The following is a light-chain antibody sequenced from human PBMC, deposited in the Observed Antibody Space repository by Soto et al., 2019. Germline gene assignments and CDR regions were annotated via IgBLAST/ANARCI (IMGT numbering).Light chain of an antibody. J-gene: IGKJ2*01. Sequence: DIVMTQSPLSLPVTPGEPASISCRSSQSLLHSNGYNYLDWYLQKPRQSPQLLIYLGSNRDSGVPDRISGSGLGTDFTLKISRVEAEDVGVYYCMQALQTPYTFGQGTKREMK. CDR1: QSLLHSNGYNY. V-gene: IGKV2-28*01. CDR3: MQALQTPYT. CDR2: LGS.